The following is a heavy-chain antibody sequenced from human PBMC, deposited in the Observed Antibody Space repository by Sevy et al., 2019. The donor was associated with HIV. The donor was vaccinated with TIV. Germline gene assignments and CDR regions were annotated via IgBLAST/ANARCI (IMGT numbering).Heavy chain of an antibody. D-gene: IGHD3-22*01. CDR2: IKQDESEK. CDR3: AKGNSGSFDY. V-gene: IGHV3-7*01. J-gene: IGHJ4*02. Sequence: GGSLRLSCAASGFSFSTYWMHWVRQAPGKGLEWVGNIKQDESEKYYVASVKGRFTISRDNAKNSVYLQMNSLRPEDTAIYYCAKGNSGSFDYWGQGTLVTVSS. CDR1: GFSFSTYW.